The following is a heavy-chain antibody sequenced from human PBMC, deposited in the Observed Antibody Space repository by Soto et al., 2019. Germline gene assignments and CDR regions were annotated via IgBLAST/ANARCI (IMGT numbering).Heavy chain of an antibody. V-gene: IGHV4-59*01. Sequence: PSETLSHTWTVSGGTIISFYWSWIRQPPGKGLEWIGYIYYSGSTNYNPSLKSRVTISVDTSKNQFSLKLSSVTAADTAVYYCARDSGYSDGPFDYWGQGTLVTVSS. J-gene: IGHJ4*02. CDR2: IYYSGST. D-gene: IGHD5-18*01. CDR1: GGTIISFY. CDR3: ARDSGYSDGPFDY.